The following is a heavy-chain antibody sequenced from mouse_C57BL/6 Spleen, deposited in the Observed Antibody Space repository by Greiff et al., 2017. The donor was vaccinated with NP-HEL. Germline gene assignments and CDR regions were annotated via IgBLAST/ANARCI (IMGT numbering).Heavy chain of an antibody. CDR3: ARRSGSRYFDY. D-gene: IGHD3-1*01. CDR1: GYTFTSYW. J-gene: IGHJ2*01. CDR2: IYTSDSET. Sequence: VQLQQSGAELVRPGSSVKLSCKASGYTFTSYWMDWVKQRPGQGLEWIGNIYTSDSETHYNQKFKDKATLTVDKSSSTAYMQLSSLTSEDSAVYYCARRSGSRYFDYWGQGTTLTVSS. V-gene: IGHV1-61*01.